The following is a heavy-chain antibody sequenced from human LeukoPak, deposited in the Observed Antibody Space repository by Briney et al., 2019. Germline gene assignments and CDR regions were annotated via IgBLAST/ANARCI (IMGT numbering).Heavy chain of an antibody. J-gene: IGHJ4*02. Sequence: GGSLRLSCAASGFTFSSYAMSWVRQAPGKGLEWVSAISDSGGSTYYADSVKGRFTISRDNSKNTLYLQMKSLRAEDTAVYYCAKDQYYYDSSGYYLYWGQGTLVTVSS. CDR3: AKDQYYYDSSGYYLY. CDR1: GFTFSSYA. D-gene: IGHD3-22*01. V-gene: IGHV3-23*01. CDR2: ISDSGGST.